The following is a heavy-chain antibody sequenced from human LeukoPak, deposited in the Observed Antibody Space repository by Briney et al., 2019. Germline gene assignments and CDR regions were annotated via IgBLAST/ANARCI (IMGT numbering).Heavy chain of an antibody. D-gene: IGHD6-19*01. CDR1: GFTLDDYG. Sequence: GGSLRLSCAASGFTLDDYGMHWVRQAPGKGLEWVSGISWHSGSIGYADSVRGRFTISRDNAKNSLYLEMNNLRDEDTAVYYCVREQGWLPDYWGQGTLVTVFS. V-gene: IGHV3-9*01. J-gene: IGHJ4*02. CDR3: VREQGWLPDY. CDR2: ISWHSGSI.